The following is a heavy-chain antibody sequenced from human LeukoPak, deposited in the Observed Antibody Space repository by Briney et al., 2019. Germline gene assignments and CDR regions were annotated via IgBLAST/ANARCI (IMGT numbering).Heavy chain of an antibody. CDR1: GFTFSRYG. CDR2: IWYDGSNK. D-gene: IGHD6-6*01. J-gene: IGHJ3*01. V-gene: IGHV3-33*06. Sequence: GGSLRLSCAASGFTFSRYGMHWVRQAPGKGLEWVAVIWYDGSNKDYTDSVRGRFTISRDNSKNTLYLQMNSLRAEDTAVYYCANIAVRLNGFDVWGQGTMVTVSS. CDR3: ANIAVRLNGFDV.